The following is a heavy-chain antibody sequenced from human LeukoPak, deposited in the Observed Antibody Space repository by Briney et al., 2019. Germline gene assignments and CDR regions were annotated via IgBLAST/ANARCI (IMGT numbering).Heavy chain of an antibody. CDR1: GFTFDDYA. CDR3: AKDNYYGAGLDY. J-gene: IGHJ4*02. Sequence: GGTLRLSCAASGFTFDDYAMHWGRPAPGTGLWWVSGICWISGSIGFADSVKGRFTISRDNAKNYLYLQMNSLRAEDTALYYCAKDNYYGAGLDYWGQGTLVTVSS. CDR2: ICWISGSI. D-gene: IGHD3-10*01. V-gene: IGHV3-9*01.